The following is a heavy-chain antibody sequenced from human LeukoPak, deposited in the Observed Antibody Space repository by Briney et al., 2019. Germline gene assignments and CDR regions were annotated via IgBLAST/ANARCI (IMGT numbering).Heavy chain of an antibody. D-gene: IGHD5-12*01. J-gene: IGHJ6*02. CDR1: EFTFSAYG. V-gene: IGHV3-21*01. CDR2: ISGSGSSI. CDR3: ARWGVPSGLDYYYGMDV. Sequence: PGGSLRLSCVASEFTFSAYGMSWVRQAPVTGLEWVSSISGSGSSIHYKESVRGRFPISRDNSGNSIYLQMNSLRAEDTAVYYCARWGVPSGLDYYYGMDVWGQGTTVTVSS.